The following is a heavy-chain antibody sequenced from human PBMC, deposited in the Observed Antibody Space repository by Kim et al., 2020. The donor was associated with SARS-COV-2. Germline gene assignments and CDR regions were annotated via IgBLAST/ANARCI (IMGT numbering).Heavy chain of an antibody. D-gene: IGHD2-21*01. CDR1: GFTFSSYG. Sequence: GGSLRLSCAASGFTFSSYGMHWVRQAPGKGLEWVAVIWTYGSNKNYADSVKGRFTISRDNSKKTLYLQMNSLRAEDTAVYYCAKDSRYASSIVWSLGYWGQGTLVTVSS. J-gene: IGHJ4*02. V-gene: IGHV3-33*06. CDR2: IWTYGSNK. CDR3: AKDSRYASSIVWSLGY.